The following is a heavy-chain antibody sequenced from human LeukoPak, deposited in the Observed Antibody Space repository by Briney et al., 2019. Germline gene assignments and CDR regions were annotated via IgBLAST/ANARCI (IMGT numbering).Heavy chain of an antibody. V-gene: IGHV1-2*02. CDR1: GYTFTVYY. Sequence: ASVKVSCKASGYTFTVYYMHWVRQAPGQGLEWMGWINPNSGGTNYAQKFQGRVTMTRDTSISTAYMELSRLRSDDTAVYYCARAIAAAGTSGFDYWGQGTLVTVSS. D-gene: IGHD6-13*01. J-gene: IGHJ4*02. CDR3: ARAIAAAGTSGFDY. CDR2: INPNSGGT.